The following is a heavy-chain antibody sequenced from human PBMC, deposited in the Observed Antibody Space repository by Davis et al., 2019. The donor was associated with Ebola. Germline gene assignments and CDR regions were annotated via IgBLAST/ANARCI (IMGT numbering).Heavy chain of an antibody. V-gene: IGHV3-21*01. J-gene: IGHJ6*02. CDR1: GFTFSSYS. Sequence: GESLKISCAASGFTFSSYSMNWVRQAPGKGLEWVSSISSSSSYIYYADSVKGRFTISRDNSKNTLYLQMNSLRAEDTAVYYCARGSYAIFGVVIYYYYGMDVWGQGTTVTVSS. CDR2: ISSSSSYI. D-gene: IGHD3-3*01. CDR3: ARGSYAIFGVVIYYYYGMDV.